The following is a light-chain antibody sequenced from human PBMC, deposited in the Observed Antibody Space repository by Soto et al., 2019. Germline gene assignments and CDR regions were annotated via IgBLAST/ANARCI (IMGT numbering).Light chain of an antibody. CDR3: QQYNNWPPGT. Sequence: EIVMTQSPATLSVSPGERATLSCRASQSVSSNLAWYQQKPGQAPRLLIYGASTRATGIPARFSGSGSGTEFTLNISSLQSEDFAVYYCQQYNNWPPGTFGQGTKLEIK. J-gene: IGKJ2*02. CDR2: GAS. V-gene: IGKV3-15*01. CDR1: QSVSSN.